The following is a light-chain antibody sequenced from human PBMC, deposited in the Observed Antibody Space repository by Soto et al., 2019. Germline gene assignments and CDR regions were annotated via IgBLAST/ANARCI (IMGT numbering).Light chain of an antibody. CDR2: EGS. J-gene: IGLJ1*01. V-gene: IGLV2-23*01. CDR3: CSYAGSSYV. Sequence: QSVLTHPASVSGSPGQAITISCTGTSSDVGSYNLVSWYQQHPGKAPKLMIYEGSKRPSGVSNRFSGSKSGNTASLTISGLQAEDEADYYCCSYAGSSYVFGTGTKV. CDR1: SSDVGSYNL.